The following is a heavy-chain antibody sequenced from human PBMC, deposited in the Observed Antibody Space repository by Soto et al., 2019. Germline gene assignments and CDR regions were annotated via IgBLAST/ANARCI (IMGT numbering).Heavy chain of an antibody. CDR1: GFTFSSYG. V-gene: IGHV3-30*03. CDR2: ISYDGSNK. D-gene: IGHD6-13*01. Sequence: PGGSLRLSCAASGFTFSSYGMHWVRQAPGKGLEWVAVISYDGSNKYYADSVKGRFTVSRDNSKNTLYLQMNSLRAEDTAVYYCARQKGGLGYSSSWYPLFAFDIWGQGTMVTVSS. CDR3: ARQKGGLGYSSSWYPLFAFDI. J-gene: IGHJ3*02.